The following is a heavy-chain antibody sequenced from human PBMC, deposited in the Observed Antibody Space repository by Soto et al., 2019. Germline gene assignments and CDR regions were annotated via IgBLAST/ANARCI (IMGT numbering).Heavy chain of an antibody. D-gene: IGHD3-10*01. V-gene: IGHV1-69*01. Sequence: QVQLVQSGAEVKQPGASVTVSCSASGGALSTLSINWMRQTPGQGLEWMGGVIDIFGTSSFAQKFQSRVTFTADESTTTAYMELSGLTSEDTAIYFCATGKLSMAGQHFDYWGQGTLVTVSS. CDR2: VIDIFGTS. J-gene: IGHJ4*02. CDR3: ATGKLSMAGQHFDY. CDR1: GGALSTLS.